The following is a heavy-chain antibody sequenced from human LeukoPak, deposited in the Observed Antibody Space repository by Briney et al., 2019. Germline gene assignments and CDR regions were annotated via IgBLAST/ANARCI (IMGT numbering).Heavy chain of an antibody. Sequence: GGSLRLSCTASGFTFGDYAMSWVRQAPGKGLEWVGFIRSKAYGGTTEYAASVKGRFTISRDDSKSIAYLQMNSLKTEDTAVYYCTRDLSGAVAGTLVDYWGQGTLVTVSS. D-gene: IGHD6-19*01. CDR1: GFTFGDYA. CDR3: TRDLSGAVAGTLVDY. CDR2: IRSKAYGGTT. J-gene: IGHJ4*02. V-gene: IGHV3-49*04.